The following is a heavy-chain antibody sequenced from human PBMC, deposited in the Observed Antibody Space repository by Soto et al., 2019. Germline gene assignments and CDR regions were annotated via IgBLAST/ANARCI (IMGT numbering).Heavy chain of an antibody. J-gene: IGHJ6*02. CDR2: IYYSGST. CDR1: GGSISSSSYY. V-gene: IGHV4-39*01. Sequence: SETLSLTCTVSGGSISSSSYYWGWIRQPTGKGLEWIGSIYYSGSTYYNPSLKSRVTISVDTSKNQFSLKLSPVTAADTAVYYCARHEGWAYYYYGMDVWGQGTTVTVSS. D-gene: IGHD6-19*01. CDR3: ARHEGWAYYYYGMDV.